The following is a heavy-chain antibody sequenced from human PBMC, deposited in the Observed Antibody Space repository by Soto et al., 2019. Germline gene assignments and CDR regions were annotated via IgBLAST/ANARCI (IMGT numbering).Heavy chain of an antibody. Sequence: VSLRLSCSASGFSFSSYSMNWVRQAPGKGLEWVSYISSSSSTIYYADSVKGRFTISRDNAKNSLYLQMNSLRDEDTAVYYCARDGYYDFWSGYYADAFDIWGQGTMVTVSS. V-gene: IGHV3-48*02. J-gene: IGHJ3*02. CDR3: ARDGYYDFWSGYYADAFDI. CDR2: ISSSSSTI. D-gene: IGHD3-3*01. CDR1: GFSFSSYS.